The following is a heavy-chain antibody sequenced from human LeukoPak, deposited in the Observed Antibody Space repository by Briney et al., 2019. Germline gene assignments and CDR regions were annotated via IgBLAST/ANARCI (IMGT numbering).Heavy chain of an antibody. D-gene: IGHD3-22*01. CDR1: GYTFTSYG. Sequence: GASVKVSCKASGYTFTSYGISWVRQAPGQGLEWMGWISAYNGNTNYAQKLQGRVTMTTDTSTSTAYMELRSLRSDDTAVYNCARVSMIVVVDAFDIWGQGIMVTVSS. CDR2: ISAYNGNT. V-gene: IGHV1-18*01. J-gene: IGHJ3*02. CDR3: ARVSMIVVVDAFDI.